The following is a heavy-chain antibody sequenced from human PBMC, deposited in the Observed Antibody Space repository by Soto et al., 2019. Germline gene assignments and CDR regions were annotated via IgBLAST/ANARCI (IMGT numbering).Heavy chain of an antibody. CDR3: ARYGSGSYLTPGEQNYFDY. CDR2: IYHSGST. D-gene: IGHD3-10*01. CDR1: SGSISSSNW. V-gene: IGHV4-4*02. J-gene: IGHJ4*02. Sequence: QVQLQESGPGLVKPSGTLSLTCAVSSGSISSSNWWSWVRQPPGKGLEWIGEIYHSGSTNYNPSLKSRVTISVDKSKNQFSLKLSSVTAADTAVYYCARYGSGSYLTPGEQNYFDYWGQGTLVTVSS.